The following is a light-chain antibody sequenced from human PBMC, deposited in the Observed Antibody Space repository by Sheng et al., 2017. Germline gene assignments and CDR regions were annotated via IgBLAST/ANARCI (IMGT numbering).Light chain of an antibody. CDR1: SSDVGGYNY. CDR3: SSYTSSSTLYV. Sequence: QSALTQPASVSGSPGQSITISCTGTSSDVGGYNYVSWYQQHPGKAPKLMIYDVSNRPXGVSNRFSGSKSGNTASLTISGLQAEDEADYYCSSYTSSSTLYVFGTGTKVTVL. J-gene: IGLJ1*01. CDR2: DVS. V-gene: IGLV2-14*01.